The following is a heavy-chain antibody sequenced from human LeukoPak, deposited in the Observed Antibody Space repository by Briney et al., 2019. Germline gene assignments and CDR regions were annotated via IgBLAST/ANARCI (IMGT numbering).Heavy chain of an antibody. CDR2: VVVGSGNT. Sequence: TSVKVSCKASGFTFTTSSMQGVRQTRGQRLEWIGWVVVGSGNTNYAQKFQERVTITRDMSTSTAYMELSSLRSEDTAVYYCAAVSGIRSSDSFDIWGQGTMVTVSS. CDR1: GFTFTTSS. J-gene: IGHJ3*02. D-gene: IGHD6-13*01. V-gene: IGHV1-58*02. CDR3: AAVSGIRSSDSFDI.